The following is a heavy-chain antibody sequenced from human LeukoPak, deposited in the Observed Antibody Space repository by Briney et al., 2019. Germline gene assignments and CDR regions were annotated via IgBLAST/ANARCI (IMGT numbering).Heavy chain of an antibody. Sequence: GGALRLSCVASGLTFSNYGMNWVRQAPGRGVELISYISSSSDPIYYAHSLKGRFTISRDNAKNSLYIQMNSLRDEDTAVYYCARGRRAVAGFIDYWGQGTLVTVSS. J-gene: IGHJ4*02. CDR3: ARGRRAVAGFIDY. V-gene: IGHV3-48*02. D-gene: IGHD6-19*01. CDR2: ISSSSDPI. CDR1: GLTFSNYG.